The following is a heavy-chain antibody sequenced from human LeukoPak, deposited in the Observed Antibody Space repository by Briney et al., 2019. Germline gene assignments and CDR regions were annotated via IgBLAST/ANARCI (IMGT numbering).Heavy chain of an antibody. J-gene: IGHJ4*02. Sequence: SETLSLTCTVSGGSISSGSYYWSWIRQPAGKGLEWIGRIYTSGSTNYNPSLKSRVTISVDTSKNQFSLKLSSVTAADTAVYYCATDPGEMATIEEYWGQGTLVIVSS. CDR1: GGSISSGSYY. CDR2: IYTSGST. V-gene: IGHV4-61*02. D-gene: IGHD5-24*01. CDR3: ATDPGEMATIEEY.